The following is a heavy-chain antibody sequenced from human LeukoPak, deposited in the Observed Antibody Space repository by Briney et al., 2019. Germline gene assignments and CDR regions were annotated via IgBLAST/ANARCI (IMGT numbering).Heavy chain of an antibody. CDR2: INHSRST. D-gene: IGHD1-14*01. Sequence: TSKPLSLTCAVNVGPFSGLYWSWIRHSPGKGLEWIGEINHSRSTKYNPSLTIPVAISVDASKDQFSLKLSSVTAADTAVYYCARGKPRINYYYYYGMDFWGQGTTVTVSS. CDR1: VGPFSGLY. V-gene: IGHV4-34*01. CDR3: ARGKPRINYYYYYGMDF. J-gene: IGHJ6*02.